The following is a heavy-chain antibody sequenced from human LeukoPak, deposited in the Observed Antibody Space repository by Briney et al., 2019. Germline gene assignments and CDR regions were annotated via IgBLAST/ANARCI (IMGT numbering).Heavy chain of an antibody. CDR3: TGYYDSSGFYPFDY. D-gene: IGHD3-22*01. J-gene: IGHJ4*02. V-gene: IGHV3-73*01. CDR2: IRSKANSYAT. CDR1: GFTFSGSA. Sequence: PGGSLKLSCAASGFTFSGSAMHWVRQTSGKGLEWVGRIRSKANSYATAYAESVKGRFTISRDDSKNTAYLQMNSLKTEDTAVYYCTGYYDSSGFYPFDYWGQGTLVTVSS.